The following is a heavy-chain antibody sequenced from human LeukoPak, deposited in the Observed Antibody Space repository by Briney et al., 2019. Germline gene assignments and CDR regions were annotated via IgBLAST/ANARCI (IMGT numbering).Heavy chain of an antibody. CDR2: ISSSSSYI. J-gene: IGHJ4*02. Sequence: GGSLRLSCAASGFSFDSFSMNWVRQAPGKGLEWVASISSSSSYIDYVDSLKGRFTISRDNAQNSLYLQMNNLRAEDTAVYYCSWSAEADWGQGTLVTVSS. CDR1: GFSFDSFS. CDR3: SWSAEAD. D-gene: IGHD3-3*01. V-gene: IGHV3-21*01.